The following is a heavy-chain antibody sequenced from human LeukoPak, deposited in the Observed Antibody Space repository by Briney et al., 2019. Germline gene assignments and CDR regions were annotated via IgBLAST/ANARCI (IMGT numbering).Heavy chain of an antibody. V-gene: IGHV1-18*01. J-gene: IGHJ4*02. CDR2: TSAHNDDT. D-gene: IGHD1-1*01. Sequence: ASVKVSCKASGYTFTSYGISWVRQAPGQGLEWMGWTSAHNDDTNYAETLQGRLTMTTDISTSTAYMELTSLRSDDTAVYYCARGWDSRNDYFDPWGQGTLVIVSS. CDR1: GYTFTSYG. CDR3: ARGWDSRNDYFDP.